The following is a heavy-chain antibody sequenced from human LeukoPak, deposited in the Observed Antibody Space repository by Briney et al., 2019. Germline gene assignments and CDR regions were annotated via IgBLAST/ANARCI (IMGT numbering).Heavy chain of an antibody. J-gene: IGHJ4*02. D-gene: IGHD1-26*01. CDR3: TRRRGSGGSYSFDY. CDR1: GFTFGDYA. CDR2: IRSKAYGGTT. V-gene: IGHV3-49*04. Sequence: GGSLRLSCTASGFTFGDYAMSWVRQAPGKGLEWVGFIRSKAYGGTTKYAASVKGRFTISRDDSKSIAYLQMNSLKTEDTAVYYCTRRRGSGGSYSFDYWGQGTLVTVSS.